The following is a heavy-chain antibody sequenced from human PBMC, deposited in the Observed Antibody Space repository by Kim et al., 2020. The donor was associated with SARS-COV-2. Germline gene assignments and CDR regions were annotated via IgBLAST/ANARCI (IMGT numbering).Heavy chain of an antibody. J-gene: IGHJ4*02. Sequence: YNPSLKSRVTMSVDTSKNQFSLKLSSVTAADTAVYYCARAITGTTIRFDYWGQGTLVTVSS. D-gene: IGHD1-20*01. V-gene: IGHV4-4*07. CDR3: ARAITGTTIRFDY.